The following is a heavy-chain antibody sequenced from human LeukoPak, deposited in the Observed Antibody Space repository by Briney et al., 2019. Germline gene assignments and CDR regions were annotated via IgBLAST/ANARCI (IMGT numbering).Heavy chain of an antibody. V-gene: IGHV4-59*01. J-gene: IGHJ5*02. CDR1: GGSISSYY. CDR2: IYYSGST. D-gene: IGHD5/OR15-5a*01. Sequence: SETLSLTCTVSGGSISSYYWSWIRQPPGKGLEWIGYIYYSGSTNYNPPLKSRVTISVDTSKNQFSLKLSSVTAADTAVYYCARGVLNWFDPWGQGTLVTVSS. CDR3: ARGVLNWFDP.